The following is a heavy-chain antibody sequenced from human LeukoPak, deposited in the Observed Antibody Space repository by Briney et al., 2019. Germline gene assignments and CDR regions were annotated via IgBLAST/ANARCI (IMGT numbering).Heavy chain of an antibody. D-gene: IGHD2-21*02. Sequence: GGSLRLSCAASGFTFSNYAMSWVRQAPGKGLEWFLGIRSSGHNTSYEDSVKGRFTISRDNSKNMLYLQMNSLRAEDTAVYYCAKYVCGGDCYDNFDCWGQGTLVTVSS. CDR2: IRSSGHNT. V-gene: IGHV3-23*01. CDR1: GFTFSNYA. CDR3: AKYVCGGDCYDNFDC. J-gene: IGHJ4*02.